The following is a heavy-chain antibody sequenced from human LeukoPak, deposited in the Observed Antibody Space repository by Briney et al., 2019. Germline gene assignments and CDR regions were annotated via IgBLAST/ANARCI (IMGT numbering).Heavy chain of an antibody. Sequence: GGSLRLSCAASGFTFSSYAMSWVRQAPGKGLEWVSSLSGSGDSTYYADFVKGRFTISRDNSKNTLYLQMNSLRAEDTAVYYCAKDSGAVVVVAATHYWGQGTLVTVSS. CDR2: LSGSGDST. CDR3: AKDSGAVVVVAATHY. D-gene: IGHD2-15*01. V-gene: IGHV3-23*01. J-gene: IGHJ4*02. CDR1: GFTFSSYA.